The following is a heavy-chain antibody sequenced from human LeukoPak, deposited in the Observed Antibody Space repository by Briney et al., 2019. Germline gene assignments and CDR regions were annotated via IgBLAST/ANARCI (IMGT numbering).Heavy chain of an antibody. CDR3: AKEGGSGNWYYGMDV. CDR1: GFTFSSYA. Sequence: GGSLGLSCTASGFTFSSYAMSWVRQAPGKGLEWVSAISGSGGSTYYADSVKGRFTISRDNSKNTLYLQMNSLRAEDTAVYYCAKEGGSGNWYYGMDVWGQGTTVTVSS. V-gene: IGHV3-23*01. J-gene: IGHJ6*02. D-gene: IGHD3-10*01. CDR2: ISGSGGST.